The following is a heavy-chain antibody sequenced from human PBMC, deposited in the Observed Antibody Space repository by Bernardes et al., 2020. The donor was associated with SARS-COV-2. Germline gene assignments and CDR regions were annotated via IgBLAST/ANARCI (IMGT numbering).Heavy chain of an antibody. V-gene: IGHV4-39*01. Sequence: LSLTCTVSGGSVSSSSYFWGWIRQPPGKGLEWIGNIYYSGSTYYNPSLKSRVTISVDTSKNQFSLRLSSVTAADTAVYYCARRPSASGSGMDVWGQGTTVTVSS. CDR3: ARRPSASGSGMDV. CDR1: GGSVSSSSYF. CDR2: IYYSGST. J-gene: IGHJ6*02.